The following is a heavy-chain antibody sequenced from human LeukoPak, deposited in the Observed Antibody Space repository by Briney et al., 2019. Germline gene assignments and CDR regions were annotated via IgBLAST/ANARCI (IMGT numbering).Heavy chain of an antibody. V-gene: IGHV4-59*02. Sequence: PSETLSLTCTISGGSVSDYYWSWIRQSPGKGLEWIGYIYYTGSTSYNPSLKSRVTISVDTSKNQFSLKLSSVTAADTAVYYCARETSQKGAHYMDVWGKGTTVTVSS. J-gene: IGHJ6*03. CDR1: GGSVSDYY. CDR3: ARETSQKGAHYMDV. D-gene: IGHD3-16*01. CDR2: IYYTGST.